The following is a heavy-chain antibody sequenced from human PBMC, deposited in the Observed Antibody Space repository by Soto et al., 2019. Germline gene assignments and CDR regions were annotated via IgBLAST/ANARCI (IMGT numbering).Heavy chain of an antibody. V-gene: IGHV3-33*01. CDR2: IWYDGSNK. J-gene: IGHJ6*02. D-gene: IGHD2-21*02. CDR1: GFTFSSYG. CDR3: ARGCGGDCAFYGMDV. Sequence: QVQLVESGGGVVQPGRSLRLSCAASGFTFSSYGMHWVRQAPGKGLEWVAVIWYDGSNKYYVDSVKGRFTISRDNSKNTLYLQMDSMSAEDTAVYYCARGCGGDCAFYGMDVWGQGTTVTVSS.